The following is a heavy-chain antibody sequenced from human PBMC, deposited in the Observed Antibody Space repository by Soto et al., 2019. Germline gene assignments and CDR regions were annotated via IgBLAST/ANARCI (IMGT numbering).Heavy chain of an antibody. V-gene: IGHV1-69*13. CDR1: GGTFSSYA. J-gene: IGHJ6*02. CDR2: IIPIFGTA. D-gene: IGHD2-2*01. Sequence: GASVKVSCKASGGTFSSYAISWVRQAPGQGLEWMGGIIPIFGTANYAQKFQGRVTITADGSTSTAYMELSSLRSEDTAVYYCARCSTSCQNYYGMDVWGQGTTVTVSS. CDR3: ARCSTSCQNYYGMDV.